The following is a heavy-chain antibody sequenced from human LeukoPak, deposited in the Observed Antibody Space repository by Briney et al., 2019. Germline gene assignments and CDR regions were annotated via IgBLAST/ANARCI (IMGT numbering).Heavy chain of an antibody. J-gene: IGHJ4*02. V-gene: IGHV1-24*01. Sequence: ASVTVSFKVSGYTLTELSMHWVRQAPGKGRERMGGFDPEDGETIYAQKFQGRVTMTEDTSTDTAYMELSSLRSEDTAVYYCATAPACSSTSCYRYFDYWGQGTLVTDSS. CDR3: ATAPACSSTSCYRYFDY. CDR2: FDPEDGET. CDR1: GYTLTELS. D-gene: IGHD2-2*02.